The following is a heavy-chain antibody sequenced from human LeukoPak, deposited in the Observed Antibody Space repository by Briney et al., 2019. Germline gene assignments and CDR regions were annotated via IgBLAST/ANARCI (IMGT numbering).Heavy chain of an antibody. CDR3: ARTRPRITIFGVVSFIFDY. Sequence: GGSLRLSCAASGFTFSSYSMNWVRQAPGKGLEWVSHITASGTAMFYADSVKGRFTISRDNAKNSLYLQMNSLRDEDTAVYYCARTRPRITIFGVVSFIFDYWGQGTLVTVSS. CDR2: ITASGTAM. D-gene: IGHD3-3*01. V-gene: IGHV3-48*02. J-gene: IGHJ4*02. CDR1: GFTFSSYS.